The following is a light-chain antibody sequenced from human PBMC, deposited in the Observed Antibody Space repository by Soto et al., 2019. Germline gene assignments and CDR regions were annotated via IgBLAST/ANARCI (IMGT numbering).Light chain of an antibody. V-gene: IGKV3-11*01. CDR1: QSVSNY. Sequence: ENVLTQSPSTLSLSPGERATLSCRASQSVSNYVAWYQQKPGQAPRLLIYDASNRATGIPARFSGSGSGTEFTLTISSLEPEDFAVYYCQQRSNWPITFGQGTRLEN. CDR2: DAS. CDR3: QQRSNWPIT. J-gene: IGKJ5*01.